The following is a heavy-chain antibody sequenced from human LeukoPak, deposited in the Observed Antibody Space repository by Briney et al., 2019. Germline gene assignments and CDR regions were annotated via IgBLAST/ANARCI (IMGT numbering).Heavy chain of an antibody. J-gene: IGHJ4*02. CDR2: IIPIFGTA. D-gene: IGHD4-17*01. CDR1: GGTFSSYA. Sequence: VKVSCKASGGTFSSYAISWVRQAPGQGLEWMGGIIPIFGTANYAQKFQGRVTITTDESTSTAYMEMSSLRSEDTAVYYCARDMYGDLFEEGFDYWGQGTLVTVSS. V-gene: IGHV1-69*05. CDR3: ARDMYGDLFEEGFDY.